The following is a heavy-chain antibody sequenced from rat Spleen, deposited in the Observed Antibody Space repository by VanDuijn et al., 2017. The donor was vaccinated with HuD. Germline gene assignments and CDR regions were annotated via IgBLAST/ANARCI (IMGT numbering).Heavy chain of an antibody. D-gene: IGHD1-12*02. V-gene: IGHV5-7*01. J-gene: IGHJ2*01. Sequence: EVQLVESGGGLVQPGRSLKLSCAASGFTFSDYYMAWVRQAPKKGLEWVATISYGDSSGHSSTYYRDSVKGRFTISRANAKNTQYLQMDSLRSEDTATYYCARHEVGYYDGSYYSYYFDYWGQGVMVTVSS. CDR1: GFTFSDYY. CDR2: ISYGDSSGHSST. CDR3: ARHEVGYYDGSYYSYYFDY.